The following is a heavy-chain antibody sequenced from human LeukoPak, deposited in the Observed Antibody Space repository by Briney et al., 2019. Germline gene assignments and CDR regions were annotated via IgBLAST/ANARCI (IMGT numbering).Heavy chain of an antibody. CDR1: GFTLSNAW. V-gene: IGHV3-9*01. D-gene: IGHD1-26*01. CDR3: VKDMEPGGSGH. J-gene: IGHJ4*02. Sequence: GGSLRLSCAASGFTLSNAWMNWVRQAPSKGLEWVSGMTLDSGRIGYADSVKGRFTISRDKAKNSVFLQMNNVRTEDTALYYCVKDMEPGGSGHWGPGTLVTVSS. CDR2: MTLDSGRI.